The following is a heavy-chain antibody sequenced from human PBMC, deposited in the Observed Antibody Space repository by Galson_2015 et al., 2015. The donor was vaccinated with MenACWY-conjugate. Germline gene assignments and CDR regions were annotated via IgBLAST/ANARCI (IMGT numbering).Heavy chain of an antibody. Sequence: SLRLSCAASGFTFSNYGMHWVRQAPGKGLEWVAFIRADGSNKYSSDSVRGRFTISRDNSKNTLYLHMNSLRVDDTAVYYCAKGVSTVPTDRLDYWGQGTLVTASS. J-gene: IGHJ4*02. V-gene: IGHV3-30*02. D-gene: IGHD4-17*01. CDR3: AKGVSTVPTDRLDY. CDR2: IRADGSNK. CDR1: GFTFSNYG.